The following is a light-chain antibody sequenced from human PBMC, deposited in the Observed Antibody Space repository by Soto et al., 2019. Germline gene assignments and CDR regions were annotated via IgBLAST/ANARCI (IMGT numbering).Light chain of an antibody. CDR1: SSDVGGYNY. CDR3: CSYTTSNTRQIV. J-gene: IGLJ1*01. V-gene: IGLV2-14*03. CDR2: DVS. Sequence: QSLLTQPAPVSGSPGQSITISCTGTSSDVGGYNYVSWYQHHPGKAPKLMIYDVSNRPSGVSNRFSGSKSGNTASLTISGLQPEDEADYYCCSYTTSNTRQIVFGTGTKVTVL.